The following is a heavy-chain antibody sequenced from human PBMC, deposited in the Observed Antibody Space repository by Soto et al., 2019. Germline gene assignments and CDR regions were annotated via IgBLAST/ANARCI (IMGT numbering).Heavy chain of an antibody. J-gene: IGHJ4*02. V-gene: IGHV4-30-4*01. Sequence: QVQLQESGPGLVKPSQTLSLTCTVSGGSINSGNSYWSWIRRPPGKGLEWIGCIYYSGSTYYTPTIQSRVAMSIDTSKSQFSMKLRSVTAADTAVYYCAREKIDSSGYYFDYWGQGTLATVSS. D-gene: IGHD3-22*01. CDR1: GGSINSGNSY. CDR2: IYYSGST. CDR3: AREKIDSSGYYFDY.